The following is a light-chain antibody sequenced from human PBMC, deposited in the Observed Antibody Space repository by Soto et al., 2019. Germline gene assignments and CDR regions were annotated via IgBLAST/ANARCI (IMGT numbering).Light chain of an antibody. CDR1: QSISNY. V-gene: IGKV1-5*01. J-gene: IGKJ1*01. CDR2: AIS. Sequence: VQITQTPSSLSASVGDMVTIACRASQSISNYLNWYQQKAGKVPKLLIYAISTLQSGVPSRFSGRGSGTEFTLTISSLQPDDFATYYCQQYNSYWTFGQGTKVDI. CDR3: QQYNSYWT.